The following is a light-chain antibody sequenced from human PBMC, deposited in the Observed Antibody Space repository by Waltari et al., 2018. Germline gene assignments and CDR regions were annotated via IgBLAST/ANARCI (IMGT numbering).Light chain of an antibody. Sequence: CRASQSVSSYLAWYQHQPGKAPKLLIHDASNRASGVPSRFSGSGSGTDFTLTISSLEPEDFAVYYCQQHSTLPLTFGGGTKVEIK. CDR2: DAS. J-gene: IGKJ4*01. V-gene: IGKV3-11*01. CDR1: QSVSSY. CDR3: QQHSTLPLT.